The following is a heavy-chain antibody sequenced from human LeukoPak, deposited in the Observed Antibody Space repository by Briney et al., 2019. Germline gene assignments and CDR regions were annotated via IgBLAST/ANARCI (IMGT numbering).Heavy chain of an antibody. D-gene: IGHD5-18*01. CDR2: MNPNSGNT. Sequence: ASVKVSCKASGYTFTSYDINWVRQATGQGLEWMEWMNPNSGNTGYAQKFQGRVTMTRNTSISTAYMELSSLRSEDTAVYYCARSGYSYGYLAVLSCYYYYGMDVWGQGTTVTVSS. CDR1: GYTFTSYD. CDR3: ARSGYSYGYLAVLSCYYYYGMDV. J-gene: IGHJ6*02. V-gene: IGHV1-8*01.